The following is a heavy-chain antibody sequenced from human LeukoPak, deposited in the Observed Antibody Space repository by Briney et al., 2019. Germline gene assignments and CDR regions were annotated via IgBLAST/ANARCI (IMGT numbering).Heavy chain of an antibody. CDR3: AKDPREYCSSTSCPNWFDP. CDR1: GFTFSDYY. J-gene: IGHJ5*02. V-gene: IGHV3-23*01. D-gene: IGHD2-2*01. Sequence: GGSLRLSCAASGFTFSDYYMSWVRQAPGKGLEWVSSISASGGTTYYADSVKGRFTISRDNSKNTLYLQMLSLRAEDSAIYYCAKDPREYCSSTSCPNWFDPWGQGTLVTVSP. CDR2: ISASGGTT.